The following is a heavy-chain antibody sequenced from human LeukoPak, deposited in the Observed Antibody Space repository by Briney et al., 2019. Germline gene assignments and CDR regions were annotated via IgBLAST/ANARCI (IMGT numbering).Heavy chain of an antibody. CDR2: ISYAGSNK. CDR1: GFTFSSYE. CDR3: ARGQHRVTYSDDAFDI. V-gene: IGHV3-30-3*01. D-gene: IGHD4-11*01. J-gene: IGHJ3*02. Sequence: GGSLRLSCAASGFTFSSYEMNWVRQAPGKGLEWVAVISYAGSNKFYADSVRGRVTISRDNSKNTLYLQMNSLRAEDTAVYYCARGQHRVTYSDDAFDIWGQGTMVTVSS.